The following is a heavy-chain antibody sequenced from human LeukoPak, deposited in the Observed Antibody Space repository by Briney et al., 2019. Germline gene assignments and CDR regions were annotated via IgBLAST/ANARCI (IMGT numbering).Heavy chain of an antibody. V-gene: IGHV3-30*02. Sequence: PGGSLRLSCAASGFTFSSYGMHWVRQAPDKGLEWVAFIRYDGSNKYYADSVKGRFTISRDNSKNTLYLQMNSLRAEATAVYYCARDRKAAYDAFDIWGQGTMVTVSS. CDR3: ARDRKAAYDAFDI. CDR2: IRYDGSNK. J-gene: IGHJ3*02. CDR1: GFTFSSYG. D-gene: IGHD6-25*01.